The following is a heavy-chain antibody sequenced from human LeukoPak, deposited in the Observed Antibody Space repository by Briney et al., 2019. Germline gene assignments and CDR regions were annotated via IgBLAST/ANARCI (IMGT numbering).Heavy chain of an antibody. J-gene: IGHJ4*02. CDR1: GYTLTGYY. CDR2: INPNNGGT. Sequence: ASVKVSCKASGYTLTGYYVHGVRQAPGQGLEWMGWINPNNGGTLYAQNFRGRVTMTRDTAISTAYMEVSGLTSDDTAVYYCARGYCSAGECYEFDYWGQGTLVTVSS. CDR3: ARGYCSAGECYEFDY. V-gene: IGHV1-2*02. D-gene: IGHD2-21*01.